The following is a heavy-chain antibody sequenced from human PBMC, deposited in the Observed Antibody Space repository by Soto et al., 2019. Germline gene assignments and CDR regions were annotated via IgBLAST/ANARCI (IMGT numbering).Heavy chain of an antibody. D-gene: IGHD3-22*01. CDR3: ARDPDSSGYYYFDY. Sequence: PGGSLRLSCAASGFTFSIYAMHWVRQAPGKGLEYVSAISSYGGSTYYANSVKGRFTISRDNSKNTLYLQMGSLRAEDMAVYYCARDPDSSGYYYFDYWGQGTLVTVSS. CDR1: GFTFSIYA. V-gene: IGHV3-64*01. J-gene: IGHJ4*02. CDR2: ISSYGGST.